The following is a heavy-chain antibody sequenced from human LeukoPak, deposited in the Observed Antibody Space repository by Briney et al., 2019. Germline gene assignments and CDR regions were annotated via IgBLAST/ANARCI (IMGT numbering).Heavy chain of an antibody. CDR1: GFTFSSYA. D-gene: IGHD2-21*02. J-gene: IGHJ4*02. V-gene: IGHV3-23*01. CDR2: ISGSGGST. Sequence: PGRSLRLSCAASGFTFSSYAMSWVRQAPGKGLGWVSAISGSGGSTYYADSVKGRFTISRDNSKNTLYLQMNSLRAEDTAVYYCAKARMTIVVVTASDYWGQGTLVTVSS. CDR3: AKARMTIVVVTASDY.